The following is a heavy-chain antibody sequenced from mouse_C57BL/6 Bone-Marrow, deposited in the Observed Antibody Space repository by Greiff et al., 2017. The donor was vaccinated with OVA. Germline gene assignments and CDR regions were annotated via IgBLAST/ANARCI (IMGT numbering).Heavy chain of an antibody. CDR3: ARGMRLRCAWFAY. CDR2: IDPSDSYT. CDR1: GYTFTSYW. D-gene: IGHD2-4*01. Sequence: QVQLQQPGAELVRPGTSVKLSCKASGYTFTSYWMHWVKQRPGQGLEWIGVIDPSDSYTNYNQKFKGKATLPVDTSSSTAYMQLSSLTSEDSAVYYCARGMRLRCAWFAYWGQGTLVTVSA. J-gene: IGHJ3*01. V-gene: IGHV1-59*01.